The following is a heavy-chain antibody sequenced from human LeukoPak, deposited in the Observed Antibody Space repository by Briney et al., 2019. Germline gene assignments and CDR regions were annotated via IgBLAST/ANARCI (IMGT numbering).Heavy chain of an antibody. CDR2: VYHSGSI. Sequence: SETLSLTCTVSGGSISSYSWNWIRQPPGEGLEWIGRVYHSGSINYNPSLKSRVTISVDTSKNQFSLNLSSVTAADTAVYYCVSSYGGYVLDYWGQGTLVIVSS. V-gene: IGHV4-59*01. CDR1: GGSISSYS. J-gene: IGHJ4*02. D-gene: IGHD5-12*01. CDR3: VSSYGGYVLDY.